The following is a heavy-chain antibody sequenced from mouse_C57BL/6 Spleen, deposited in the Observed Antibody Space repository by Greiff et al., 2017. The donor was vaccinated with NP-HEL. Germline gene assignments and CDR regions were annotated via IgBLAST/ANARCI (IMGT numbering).Heavy chain of an antibody. CDR3: ARHPYYGNYVDY. D-gene: IGHD2-10*01. CDR2: ISSGGSYT. CDR1: GFTFSSYG. V-gene: IGHV5-6*01. Sequence: EVKLVESGGDLVKPGGSLKLSCAASGFTFSSYGMSWVRQTPDKRLEWVATISSGGSYTYYPDSVKGRFTISRDNAKNTLYLQMSSLKSEDTAMYYCARHPYYGNYVDYWGQGTTLTVSS. J-gene: IGHJ2*01.